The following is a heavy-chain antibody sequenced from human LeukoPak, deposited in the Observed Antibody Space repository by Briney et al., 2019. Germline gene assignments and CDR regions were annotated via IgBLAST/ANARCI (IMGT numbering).Heavy chain of an antibody. CDR1: GFTFGDYA. CDR2: IRSKAYGGTT. J-gene: IGHJ4*02. CDR3: ARDKYCTNGECYSGSRFNY. D-gene: IGHD2-8*01. Sequence: GGSLRLSCTASGFTFGDYAMSWFRQAPGKGLDWVGFIRSKAYGGTTEYAASVKGRFTISRDDSKSIAYLQMNSLKTEDTAVYYCARDKYCTNGECYSGSRFNYWGQGTLVTVSS. V-gene: IGHV3-49*03.